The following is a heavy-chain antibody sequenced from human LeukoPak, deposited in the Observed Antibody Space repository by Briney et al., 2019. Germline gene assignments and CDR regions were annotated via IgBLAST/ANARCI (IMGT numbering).Heavy chain of an antibody. Sequence: GGSLRLSCAASGFTFSSYSMNWVRQAPGKGLEWVSSISSSSSYIYYADSVKGRFTTSRDNAKNSLYLQMNSLRAEDTAVYYCARGVYYDSSGYYCYGYWGQGTLVTVSS. CDR2: ISSSSSYI. CDR1: GFTFSSYS. D-gene: IGHD3-22*01. V-gene: IGHV3-21*01. J-gene: IGHJ4*02. CDR3: ARGVYYDSSGYYCYGY.